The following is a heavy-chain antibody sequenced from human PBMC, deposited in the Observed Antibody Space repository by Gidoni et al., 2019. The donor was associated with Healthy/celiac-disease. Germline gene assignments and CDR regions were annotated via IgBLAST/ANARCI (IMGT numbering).Heavy chain of an antibody. J-gene: IGHJ6*02. CDR2: IYYSGST. V-gene: IGHV4-39*01. Sequence: QLQLQESGPGLVKPSETLSLTCTVSGCSISSSSYYWGWIRQPPGKGLEWIGSIYYSGSTYYNPSLKSRVTISVDTSKNQFSLKLSSVTAADTAVYYCATPMTHGMDVWGQGTTVTVSS. CDR1: GCSISSSSYY. CDR3: ATPMTHGMDV. D-gene: IGHD2-21*02.